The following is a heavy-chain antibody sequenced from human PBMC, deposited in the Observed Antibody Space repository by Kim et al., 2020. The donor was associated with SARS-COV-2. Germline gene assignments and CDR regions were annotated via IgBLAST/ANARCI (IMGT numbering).Heavy chain of an antibody. D-gene: IGHD6-13*01. Sequence: GESLKISCKGSGYSFTNYWIGWVRQMPGKGLEWMGIIYPGDSDIRYSPSFQGQVTISADKSITTAYLQWSSLKASDTAMYYCAISSSSWYIFFHWGQGTLVTVSS. CDR1: GYSFTNYW. CDR2: IYPGDSDI. CDR3: AISSSSWYIFFH. V-gene: IGHV5-51*01. J-gene: IGHJ1*01.